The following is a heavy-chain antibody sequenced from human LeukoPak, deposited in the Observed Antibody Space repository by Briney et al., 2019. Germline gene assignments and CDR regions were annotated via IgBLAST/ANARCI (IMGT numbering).Heavy chain of an antibody. CDR3: AREANAFDI. CDR1: GFSFSNYG. V-gene: IGHV3-21*01. J-gene: IGHJ3*02. CDR2: ITSSSSYI. Sequence: PGGSLRLSCAASGFSFSNYGINWVRQAPGKGLEWVSSITSSSSYIYYADSVKGRFTISRDNAKNSLYLQMNSLRAEDTAVYYCAREANAFDIWGQGTMVTVSS.